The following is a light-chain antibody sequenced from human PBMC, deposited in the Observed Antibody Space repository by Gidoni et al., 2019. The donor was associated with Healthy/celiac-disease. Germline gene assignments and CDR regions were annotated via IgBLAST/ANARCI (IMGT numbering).Light chain of an antibody. V-gene: IGKV1-39*01. CDR2: AAS. Sequence: IQMTHSPSSLSASLGDRVTITCRASQSISSYLNWYQQKPGKAPKLLIYAASSLQSGVTSRFSGSGSGTDFTLTISSLQPEDFATYYCQQSYSTPRTFGQGTRLEIK. J-gene: IGKJ5*01. CDR3: QQSYSTPRT. CDR1: QSISSY.